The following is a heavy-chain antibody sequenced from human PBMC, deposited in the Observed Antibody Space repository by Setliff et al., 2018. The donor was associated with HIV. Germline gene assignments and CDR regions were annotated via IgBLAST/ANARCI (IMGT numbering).Heavy chain of an antibody. J-gene: IGHJ5*02. V-gene: IGHV3-66*02. CDR1: GFTVSSNY. CDR3: ASSHCGGDCYFNWFDP. D-gene: IGHD2-21*01. CDR2: IYSGGGT. Sequence: GGSLRLSCAASGFTVSSNYMSWVRQAPGKGLEWVSVIYSGGGTYYADSVKGRFTISRDNSKNTLYLQMNSLRAEDTAVYYCASSHCGGDCYFNWFDPWGQGTLVTVSS.